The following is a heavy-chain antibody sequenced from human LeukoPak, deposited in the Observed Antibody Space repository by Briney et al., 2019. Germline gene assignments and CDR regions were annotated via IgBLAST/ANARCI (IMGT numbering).Heavy chain of an antibody. D-gene: IGHD6-19*01. CDR1: GFIFSSYA. CDR2: ISYDGDNK. V-gene: IGHV3-30-3*01. J-gene: IGHJ4*02. Sequence: PGGSLRLSCAASGFIFSSYAMHWVRQAPGKGLEWVALISYDGDNKYYADSVKGRFTISRDNSKNTLYLQMNSLRFDDAAVYYCARHSSGWLDRGPRGGDHGGQGTLATVSS. CDR3: ARHSSGWLDRGPRGGDH.